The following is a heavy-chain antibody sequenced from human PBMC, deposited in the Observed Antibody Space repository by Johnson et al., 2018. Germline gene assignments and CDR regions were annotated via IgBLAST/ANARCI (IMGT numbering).Heavy chain of an antibody. CDR3: ARRGYDAFDI. J-gene: IGHJ3*02. CDR2: IIRSSSTI. CDR1: GFTFSSYS. Sequence: EVQLLESGGGLVQPGGSLRLSCAASGFTFSSYSMNWVRQAPGKGLEWVSYIIRSSSTIYHADSVKGRSTISRDNAKNSLYLQMNSIGNEDTAVYYCARRGYDAFDIWGQGTMVTVSS. D-gene: IGHD3-16*01. V-gene: IGHV3-48*02.